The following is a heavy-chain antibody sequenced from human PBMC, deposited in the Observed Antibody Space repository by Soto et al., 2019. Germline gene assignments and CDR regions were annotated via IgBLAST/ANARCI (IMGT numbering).Heavy chain of an antibody. D-gene: IGHD3-22*01. CDR3: ARANSGYYDSSGLDY. Sequence: SETLSLTCTVPGGSIISGDYYWSWIRQPPGKGLEWVGYIYYSGSTYYNPSLKSRVTISVDTSKNQFSLKLSSVAAADTAVYYCARANSGYYDSSGLDYWGQGTLVTVSS. V-gene: IGHV4-30-4*01. CDR2: IYYSGST. CDR1: GGSIISGDYY. J-gene: IGHJ4*02.